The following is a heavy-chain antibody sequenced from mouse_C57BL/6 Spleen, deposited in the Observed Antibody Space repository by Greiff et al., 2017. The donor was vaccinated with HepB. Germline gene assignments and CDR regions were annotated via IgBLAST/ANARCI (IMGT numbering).Heavy chain of an antibody. CDR1: GYTFTSYW. CDR2: IDPSDSYT. D-gene: IGHD1-1*01. Sequence: QVQLQQPGAELVMPGASVKLSCKASGYTFTSYWMHWVKQRPGQGLEWIGEIDPSDSYTNYNQKFKGKSTLTVDKSSSTAYMQLSSLTSEDSAVYYCARSNYYGSSYGYFDVGGTGTTVTVSS. V-gene: IGHV1-69*01. CDR3: ARSNYYGSSYGYFDV. J-gene: IGHJ1*03.